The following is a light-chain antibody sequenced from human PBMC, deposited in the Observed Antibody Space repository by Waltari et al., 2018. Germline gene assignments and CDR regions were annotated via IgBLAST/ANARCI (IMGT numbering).Light chain of an antibody. V-gene: IGLV4-69*01. CDR1: SGHSTDA. J-gene: IGLJ1*01. Sequence: QLVLTQSPSASASLGASVTLTCTLRSGHSTDAIAWHQQQPEKGPRFLMKLKSDASHSKGDGIPDRFSGSSSGAERYLTISSLQSEDEADYYCQTWGTGIHVFGTGTKVTVL. CDR3: QTWGTGIHV. CDR2: LKSDASH.